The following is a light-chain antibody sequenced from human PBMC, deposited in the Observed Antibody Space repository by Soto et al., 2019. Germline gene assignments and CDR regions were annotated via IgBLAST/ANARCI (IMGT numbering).Light chain of an antibody. V-gene: IGKV3-20*01. Sequence: DTVLTQSPGTLSLSPGETATLTCSASHSVSSTCLAWYQQKPGQAPTLLIYDADTRATGIPDRFSGSGFGTHFTLTISSLEPEDFAMYYCQQSASSVTFGQGTRLEIK. J-gene: IGKJ5*01. CDR2: DAD. CDR3: QQSASSVT. CDR1: HSVSSTC.